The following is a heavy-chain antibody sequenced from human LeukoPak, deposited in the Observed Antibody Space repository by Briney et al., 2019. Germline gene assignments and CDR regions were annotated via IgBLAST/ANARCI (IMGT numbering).Heavy chain of an antibody. D-gene: IGHD3-22*01. Sequence: SETLSLTCTVSGGSISSYYWSWIRQPPGKGLEWIGYIYYSGSTNYNPSLKSRVTISVDTSKNQFSLKLSSVTAANTAVYYCARGDSSGYYSDAFDIWGQGTMVTVSS. CDR1: GGSISSYY. J-gene: IGHJ3*02. CDR3: ARGDSSGYYSDAFDI. CDR2: IYYSGST. V-gene: IGHV4-59*01.